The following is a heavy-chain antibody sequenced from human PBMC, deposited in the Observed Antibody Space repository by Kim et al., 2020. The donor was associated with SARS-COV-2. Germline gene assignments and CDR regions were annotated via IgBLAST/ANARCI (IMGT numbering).Heavy chain of an antibody. CDR3: TTDNSADYAINFDY. CDR1: GFTFSNAW. D-gene: IGHD4-17*01. V-gene: IGHV3-15*01. Sequence: GGSLRLSCAASGFTFSNAWMSWVRQAPGKGLEWVGRIKSKTDGGTTDYAAPVKGRFTISRDNSKNTLYLQMTSLKTEDTAVYYCTTDNSADYAINFDYWGQGTLVTVSS. J-gene: IGHJ4*02. CDR2: IKSKTDGGTT.